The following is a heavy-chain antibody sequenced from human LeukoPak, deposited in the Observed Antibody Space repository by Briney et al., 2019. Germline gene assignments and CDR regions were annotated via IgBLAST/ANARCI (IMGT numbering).Heavy chain of an antibody. CDR3: PPDAPRGGIN. V-gene: IGHV3-15*01. J-gene: IGHJ4*02. CDR2: SKSKTDGGTT. D-gene: IGHD3-10*01. CDR1: GFTFSNAW. Sequence: GGSLRLSCAASGFTFSNAWMSWVRQAPGKGLEWVGRSKSKTDGGTTDYAAPVKGRFPISTDHSKNTLYLQMNSLKTEAPAVYYCPPDAPRGGINWGQGTLVTVSS.